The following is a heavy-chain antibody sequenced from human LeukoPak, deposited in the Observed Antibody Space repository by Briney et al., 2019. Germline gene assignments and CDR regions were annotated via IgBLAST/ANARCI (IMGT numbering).Heavy chain of an antibody. CDR1: GYTFTGYD. V-gene: IGHV1-8*01. J-gene: IGHJ6*02. CDR2: MNPNSGNT. D-gene: IGHD3-3*01. CDR3: ARGKCYDFWSGYCGSSYYYYYYGMDV. Sequence: ASVKVSCKASGYTFTGYDINWVRQATGQGLEWMGWMNPNSGNTGYAQKFQGRVTMTRNTSISTAYMELSSLRSEDTAVYYCARGKCYDFWSGYCGSSYYYYYYGMDVWGQGTTVTVSS.